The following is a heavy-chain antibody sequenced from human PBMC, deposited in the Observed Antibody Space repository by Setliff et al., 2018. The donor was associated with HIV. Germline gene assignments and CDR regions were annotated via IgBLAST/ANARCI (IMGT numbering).Heavy chain of an antibody. J-gene: IGHJ4*02. CDR2: IYTSGST. Sequence: SETLSLTCTVSGGSISSYSWSWIRQPPGKGLEWIGYIYTSGSTNYNPSLKSRVTISLDTSKNQFSLKLTSVTAADTAVYYCARLSGDYYYFDYWGQGTLVTVSS. V-gene: IGHV4-4*09. D-gene: IGHD2-21*02. CDR3: ARLSGDYYYFDY. CDR1: GGSISSYS.